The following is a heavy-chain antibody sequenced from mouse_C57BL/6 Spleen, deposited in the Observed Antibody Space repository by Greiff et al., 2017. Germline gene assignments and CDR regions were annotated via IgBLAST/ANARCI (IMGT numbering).Heavy chain of an antibody. J-gene: IGHJ4*01. CDR3: ARSGHFYAMDY. CDR1: GYTFTSYW. D-gene: IGHD3-1*01. CDR2: IHPNSGST. V-gene: IGHV1-64*01. Sequence: QVQLQQPGAELVKPGASVKLSCKASGYTFTSYWMHWVKQRPGQGLEWIGMIHPNSGSTNYNEKFKSKATLTVDKSSSTAYMQLSSLTSEDSAVYYCARSGHFYAMDYWGQGTSGTVSS.